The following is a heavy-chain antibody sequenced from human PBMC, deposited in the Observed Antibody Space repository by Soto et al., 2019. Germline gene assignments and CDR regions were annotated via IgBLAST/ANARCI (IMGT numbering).Heavy chain of an antibody. Sequence: PSQTLRVPYSVAEGNIRGYFCRWIRQHQGKGLEWIGYIYNIGSTNYNPSLRSRVTMSIDTSQEQFSLKLSSVTATDTAVYYCARHVNLPLAGTGSDSWGRGTLVTVSS. V-gene: IGHV4-59*08. J-gene: IGHJ4*02. D-gene: IGHD6-19*01. CDR2: IYNIGST. CDR3: ARHVNLPLAGTGSDS. CDR1: EGNIRGYF.